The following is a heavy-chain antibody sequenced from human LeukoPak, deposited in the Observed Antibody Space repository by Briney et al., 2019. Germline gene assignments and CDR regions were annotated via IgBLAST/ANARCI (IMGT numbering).Heavy chain of an antibody. CDR1: GGSISYYY. Sequence: PSETLSLTCSVSGGSISYYYWSWIRQPPGKGLQWVGYIYYSGTTRYNPSLKSRVTISVDTSNKQFSLKLSSVTAADTAVYYCARGGLIVTPTAIGFDYWGQGTLVTVSS. D-gene: IGHD2-21*02. CDR2: IYYSGTT. CDR3: ARGGLIVTPTAIGFDY. V-gene: IGHV4-59*01. J-gene: IGHJ4*02.